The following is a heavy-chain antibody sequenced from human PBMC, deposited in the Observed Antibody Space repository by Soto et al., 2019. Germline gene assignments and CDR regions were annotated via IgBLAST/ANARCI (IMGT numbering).Heavy chain of an antibody. CDR1: GFTFSSYS. V-gene: IGHV3-21*01. CDR3: ARDPSPEYYDYVWGSYHNEFDY. J-gene: IGHJ4*02. Sequence: EVQLVESGGGLVKPGGSLRLSCAASGFTFSSYSMNWVRQAPGKGLEWVSSISSSSSYIYYADSVKGRFTISRDNAKNSLYLQMNSLRAEDTAVYYCARDPSPEYYDYVWGSYHNEFDYWGQGTLVTVSS. D-gene: IGHD3-16*02. CDR2: ISSSSSYI.